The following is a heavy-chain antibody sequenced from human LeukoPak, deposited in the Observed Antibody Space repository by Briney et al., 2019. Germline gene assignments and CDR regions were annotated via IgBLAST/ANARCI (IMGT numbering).Heavy chain of an antibody. CDR3: AREGTSMITFGGVIVI. J-gene: IGHJ4*02. Sequence: SETLSLTCTVSGYSISSGYYWGWIRPPPGKGLEWIGSIYHSGSTYYNPSLKSRVTISVDTSKNQFSLKLSSVTAADTAVYYCAREGTSMITFGGVIVIWGQGTLVTVSS. V-gene: IGHV4-38-2*02. D-gene: IGHD3-16*02. CDR2: IYHSGST. CDR1: GYSISSGYY.